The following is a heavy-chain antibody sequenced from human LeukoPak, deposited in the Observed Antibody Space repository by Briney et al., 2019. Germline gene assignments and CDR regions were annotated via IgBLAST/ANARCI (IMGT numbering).Heavy chain of an antibody. D-gene: IGHD5-24*01. J-gene: IGHJ4*02. CDR2: IIPIFGTA. CDR1: GGTFSSHA. Sequence: GSSVKVSCKASGGTFSSHAISWVRQAPGQGLEWMGGIIPIFGTANYAQKFQGRVTITADESTSTAYMELSSLRSEDTAVYYCASGRDGYNDGYFDYWDQGTLVTVSS. V-gene: IGHV1-69*01. CDR3: ASGRDGYNDGYFDY.